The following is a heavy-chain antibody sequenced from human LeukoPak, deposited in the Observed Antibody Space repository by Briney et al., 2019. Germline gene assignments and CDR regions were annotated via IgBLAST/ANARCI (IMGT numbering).Heavy chain of an antibody. CDR2: ISWNSGSI. CDR3: AKGSSGWTSDAFDI. Sequence: PGGSLRLSCAASGFTFDDYAMHWVRQAPGKGLERVSGISWNSGSIGYADSVKGRFTISRDNAKNSLYLQMNSLRAEDTALYYCAKGSSGWTSDAFDIWGQGTMVTVSS. D-gene: IGHD6-19*01. CDR1: GFTFDDYA. J-gene: IGHJ3*02. V-gene: IGHV3-9*01.